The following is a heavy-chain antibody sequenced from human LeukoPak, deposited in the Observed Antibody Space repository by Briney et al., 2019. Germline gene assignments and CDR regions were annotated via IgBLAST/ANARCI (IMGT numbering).Heavy chain of an antibody. CDR1: GGSISSYY. D-gene: IGHD2-15*01. CDR2: IYTSGST. V-gene: IGHV4-4*07. Sequence: SETLSLTCTVSGGSISSYYCSWIRQPAGKGLEWIGRIYTSGSTNYNPSLRSRVTISVDKSKNQFSLKLSSVTAADTAVYYCARDCSGGSCYSFDYWGQGTLVTVSS. CDR3: ARDCSGGSCYSFDY. J-gene: IGHJ4*02.